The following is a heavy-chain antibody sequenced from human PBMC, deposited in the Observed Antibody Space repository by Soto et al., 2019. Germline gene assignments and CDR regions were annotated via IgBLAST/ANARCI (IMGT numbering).Heavy chain of an antibody. CDR1: GGPFSSHS. CDR2: FIPILDRT. Sequence: QVLVVQSGAEVKTPGSSVRVSCKASGGPFSSHSITWVRQAPGHGLEWMGSFIPILDRTNHAQRFNGRVTFTADTSTSTAYMDLSDLRSQDTAIYYWILRGLAQDCDFWGQGTQVTVSS. CDR3: ILRGLAQDCDF. J-gene: IGHJ4*02. D-gene: IGHD3-10*01. V-gene: IGHV1-69*04.